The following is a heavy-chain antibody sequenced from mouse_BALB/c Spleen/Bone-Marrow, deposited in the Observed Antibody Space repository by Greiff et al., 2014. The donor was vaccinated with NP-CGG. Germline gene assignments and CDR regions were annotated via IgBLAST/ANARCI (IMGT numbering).Heavy chain of an antibody. CDR1: GYTFTSFW. J-gene: IGHJ4*01. V-gene: IGHV1-7*01. CDR3: TIRPYYVMNY. CDR2: INPPTDYT. Sequence: LEESGAELAEPGASVKMSCKASGYTFTSFWLHWVKQRPGQGLEWIGYINPPTDYTEYNQKFRDKATLTADKSSSTAYMQLSSLTSEDSAVYYCTIRPYYVMNYWGQGTSVTVSS. D-gene: IGHD1-2*01.